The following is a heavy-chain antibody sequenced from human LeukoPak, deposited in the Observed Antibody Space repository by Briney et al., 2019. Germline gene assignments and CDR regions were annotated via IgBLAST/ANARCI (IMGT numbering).Heavy chain of an antibody. CDR3: AHRGDITMVRGVSPIRGWFDP. V-gene: IGHV2-5*01. Sequence: SGPTLVKPPQTLTLTCTFSGFSLSTSGVGVGWIRQPPGKALEWLAVIYWNDDKRYSPVLKSRLTINKDTSKNRVVLTMTNMDPVDTATYYCAHRGDITMVRGVSPIRGWFDPWGQGTLVTVSS. D-gene: IGHD3-10*01. CDR1: GFSLSTSGVG. CDR2: IYWNDDK. J-gene: IGHJ5*02.